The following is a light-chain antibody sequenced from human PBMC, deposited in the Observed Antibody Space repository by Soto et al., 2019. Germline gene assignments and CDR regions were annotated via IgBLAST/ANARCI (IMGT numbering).Light chain of an antibody. CDR2: GAS. V-gene: IGKV3-20*01. CDR1: QSVSS. CDR3: QQYGSSQQYGSSPPSWT. J-gene: IGKJ1*01. Sequence: ETVLTQSPGTLSLSPGERAALSCRASQSVSSLAWYQQKPGQAPRLLIYGASSRATGIPDRFSGSGSGTDFTLTISRLEPEDFAVYYCQQYGSSQQYGSSPPSWTFGQGTKVEIK.